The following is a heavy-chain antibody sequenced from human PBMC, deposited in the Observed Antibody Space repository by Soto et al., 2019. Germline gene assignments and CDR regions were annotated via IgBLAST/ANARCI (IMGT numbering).Heavy chain of an antibody. D-gene: IGHD1-7*01. J-gene: IGHJ5*02. CDR2: LSRSGGAT. Sequence: EVQLLESGGGLVQPGGSLTLSCTASGFNTSFYSMSGVRQTPGTGLEWVAALSRSGGATYYADSVRGRFTISRDASKDTLFLQMSNLRAEDTALYYCSKGEMSKIRNSCDPWGQGTLVTVSS. CDR1: GFNTSFYS. CDR3: SKGEMSKIRNSCDP. V-gene: IGHV3-23*01.